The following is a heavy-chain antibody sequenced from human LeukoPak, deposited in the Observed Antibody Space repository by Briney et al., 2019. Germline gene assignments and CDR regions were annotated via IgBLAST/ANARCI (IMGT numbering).Heavy chain of an antibody. CDR2: ISSSSSYI. CDR3: ARAPPFGADAALDS. Sequence: GGSLRLSCAASGFTFSSYSMNWVRQAPGKGLEWVSSISSSSSYIYYADSVKGRFTISRDNAKNSLYLQINSLRAEDTAVYYCARAPPFGADAALDSWGQGTLVTVSS. V-gene: IGHV3-21*01. CDR1: GFTFSSYS. J-gene: IGHJ4*02. D-gene: IGHD3-3*01.